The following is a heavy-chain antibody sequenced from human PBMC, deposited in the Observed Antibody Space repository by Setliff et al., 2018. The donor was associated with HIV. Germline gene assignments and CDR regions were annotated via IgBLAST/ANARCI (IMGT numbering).Heavy chain of an antibody. D-gene: IGHD6-19*01. J-gene: IGHJ6*02. V-gene: IGHV1-69*10. CDR3: ARLGSGWSDSYYYAMDI. CDR2: IIPILGIA. CDR1: GGTFSSYA. Sequence: SVKVSCKASGGTFSSYAISWVRRAPGQGLECMGGIIPILGIANYAQKFQGRVTITADESTSAAYMELSSLRADVTAVYFCARLGSGWSDSYYYAMDIWGQGTTVTVSS.